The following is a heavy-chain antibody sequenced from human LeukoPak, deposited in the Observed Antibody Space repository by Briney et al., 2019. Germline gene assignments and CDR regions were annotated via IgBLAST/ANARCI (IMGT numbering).Heavy chain of an antibody. J-gene: IGHJ4*02. CDR1: RFTFSSYA. D-gene: IGHD5-18*01. V-gene: IGHV3-30*01. CDR3: ARDYRSYGLTFDY. Sequence: GSLRLSCAASRFTFSSYAMHWVRQAPGKGLEWVAVISYDGSNKYYADSVKGRFTISRDNSKNTLYLQMNSLRAEDTAVYYCARDYRSYGLTFDYWGQGTLVTVSS. CDR2: ISYDGSNK.